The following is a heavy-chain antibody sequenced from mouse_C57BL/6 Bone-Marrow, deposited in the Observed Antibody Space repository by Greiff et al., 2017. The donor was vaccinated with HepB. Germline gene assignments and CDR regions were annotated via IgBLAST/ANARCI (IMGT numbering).Heavy chain of an antibody. V-gene: IGHV10-1*01. J-gene: IGHJ1*03. CDR2: IRSKSNNYAT. Sequence: EVQLVESGGGLVQPKGSLKLSCAASGFSFNTYAMNWVRQAPGKGLEWVARIRSKSNNYATYYADSVKDRFTISRDDSESMLYLQMNNLKTEDTAMYYCVRRPDYYGSSCRYFDVWGTGTTVTVSS. CDR1: GFSFNTYA. CDR3: VRRPDYYGSSCRYFDV. D-gene: IGHD1-1*01.